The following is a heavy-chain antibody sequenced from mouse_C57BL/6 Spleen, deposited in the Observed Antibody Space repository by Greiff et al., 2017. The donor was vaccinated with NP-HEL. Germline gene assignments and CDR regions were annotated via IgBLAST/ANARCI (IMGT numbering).Heavy chain of an antibody. CDR3: ARSELRLLSFDY. CDR2: IYPGSGNT. Sequence: VKLQESGAELVRPGASVKLSCKASGYTFTDYYINWVKQRPGQGLEWIARIYPGSGNTYYNEKFKGKATLTAEKSSSTAYMQLSSLTSEDSAVYFCARSELRLLSFDYWGQGTTLTVSS. D-gene: IGHD3-2*02. CDR1: GYTFTDYY. V-gene: IGHV1-76*01. J-gene: IGHJ2*01.